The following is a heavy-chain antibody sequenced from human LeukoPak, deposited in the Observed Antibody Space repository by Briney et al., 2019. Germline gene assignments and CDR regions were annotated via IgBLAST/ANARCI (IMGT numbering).Heavy chain of an antibody. CDR1: GYTFTSYG. CDR2: ISAYNGNT. CDR3: ARDQIYNWGGYYGMDV. J-gene: IGHJ6*02. V-gene: IGHV1-18*01. D-gene: IGHD5-24*01. Sequence: GASVKVSCKASGYTFTSYGISWVRQAPGQGLEWMGWISAYNGNTNYAQKLQGRVTMTTDTSTSTAYMELRSLRSDDTAVYYCARDQIYNWGGYYGMDVWGQGTTVTVSS.